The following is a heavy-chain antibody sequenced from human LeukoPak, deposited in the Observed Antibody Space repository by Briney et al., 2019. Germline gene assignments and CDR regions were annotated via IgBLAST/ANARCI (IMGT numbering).Heavy chain of an antibody. J-gene: IGHJ3*02. Sequence: SVKVSCKASGGTFSSYAISWVRQAPGQGLEWMGGIIPIFGTANYAQKFQGRVTITTDESTSTAYMELSSLRSEDTAVYYCARVVPALGDAFDIWGQGTMVTVSS. CDR3: ARVVPALGDAFDI. CDR1: GGTFSSYA. CDR2: IIPIFGTA. D-gene: IGHD2-15*01. V-gene: IGHV1-69*05.